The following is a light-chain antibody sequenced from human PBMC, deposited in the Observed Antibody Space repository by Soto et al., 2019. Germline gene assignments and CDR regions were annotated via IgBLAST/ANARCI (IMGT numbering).Light chain of an antibody. CDR2: EAT. J-gene: IGLJ2*01. CDR3: FSYAGRDTLVV. CDR1: SSDLGSYNL. Sequence: QSALTQPASVSGSPGQSITISCTGTSSDLGSYNLVSWYQHHPGKAPKLIIYEATKRPSGISSRFSGSKSGYTASLTISGLQADDEAFYSCFSYAGRDTLVVSGGGTQLTVL. V-gene: IGLV2-23*01.